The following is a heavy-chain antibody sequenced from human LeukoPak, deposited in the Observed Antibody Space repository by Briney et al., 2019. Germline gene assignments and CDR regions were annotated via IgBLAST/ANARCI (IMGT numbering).Heavy chain of an antibody. CDR3: ARDPYGDYGPADY. V-gene: IGHV3-23*01. CDR2: ISGSGGST. CDR1: GFTFSSYA. J-gene: IGHJ4*02. Sequence: GGSLRLSCAASGFTFSSYAMSWVRQAPGKGLEWVSAISGSGGSTYYADSVKGRFTISRDNAKNSLYLQMNSLRAEDTAVYYCARDPYGDYGPADYWGQGTLVTVSS. D-gene: IGHD4-17*01.